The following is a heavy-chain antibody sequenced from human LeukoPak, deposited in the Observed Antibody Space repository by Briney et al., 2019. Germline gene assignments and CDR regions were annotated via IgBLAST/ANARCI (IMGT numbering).Heavy chain of an antibody. V-gene: IGHV4-4*07. D-gene: IGHD6-6*01. Sequence: SETLSLTCTVSGGSISSYYWSWIRQPAGKGLEWIGRIYTSGSINYNPSLKCRVTMSVDTSKNQFSLKLSSVTAADTAVYYCARVDFGSSWAFDIWGQGTMVTVSS. J-gene: IGHJ3*02. CDR3: ARVDFGSSWAFDI. CDR1: GGSISSYY. CDR2: IYTSGSI.